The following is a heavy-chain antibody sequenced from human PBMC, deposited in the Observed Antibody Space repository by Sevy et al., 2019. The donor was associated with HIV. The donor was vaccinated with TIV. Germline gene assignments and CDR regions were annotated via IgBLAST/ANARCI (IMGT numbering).Heavy chain of an antibody. J-gene: IGHJ4*02. CDR1: GGSFSSGDSY. Sequence: SETLSLTCTVSGGSFSSGDSYWSWIRQHPGKGLEWIGYIYPSGNTYYRSSLRSRATISGDTSKNQFSLELSSVTAADTAVYYCARVGYDSSGYYPSTFDYWGQRSLVTVSS. D-gene: IGHD3-22*01. CDR3: ARVGYDSSGYYPSTFDY. CDR2: IYPSGNT. V-gene: IGHV4-31*03.